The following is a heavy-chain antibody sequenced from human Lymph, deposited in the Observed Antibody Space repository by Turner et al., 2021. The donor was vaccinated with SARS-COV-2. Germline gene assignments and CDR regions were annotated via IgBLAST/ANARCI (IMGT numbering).Heavy chain of an antibody. Sequence: QVQLVQSGAEVKKPGASVKVSCKASGYTFTDYYMHWVRQAPGRGLEWMGWINPKSGGTDYAQKFQGWVNVTRDASFNTAYMELTRLKYDDTAVYYCARGGLYYYDSSAYYNDAFDIWGQGTMVTVSS. CDR1: GYTFTDYY. V-gene: IGHV1-2*04. D-gene: IGHD3-22*01. CDR2: INPKSGGT. J-gene: IGHJ3*02. CDR3: ARGGLYYYDSSAYYNDAFDI.